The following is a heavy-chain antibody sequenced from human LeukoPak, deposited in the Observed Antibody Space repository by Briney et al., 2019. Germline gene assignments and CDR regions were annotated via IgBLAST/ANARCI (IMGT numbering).Heavy chain of an antibody. CDR3: AKDGGGDGSGSYYFQF. CDR1: GFTFSSYT. CDR2: IWNDGNSK. V-gene: IGHV3-33*03. J-gene: IGHJ4*02. D-gene: IGHD3-10*01. Sequence: PGGSLRLSCAASGFTFSSYTMHWVRQAPGKGLEWVASIWNDGNSKYYTDSVRGRFTISRDISKNTLYLQTNSLRAEDTAMYYCAKDGGGDGSGSYYFQFWGQGTLVTVSS.